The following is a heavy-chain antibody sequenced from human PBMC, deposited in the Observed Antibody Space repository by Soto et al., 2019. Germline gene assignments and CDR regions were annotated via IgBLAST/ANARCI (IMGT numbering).Heavy chain of an antibody. CDR3: ARADDSSGFYAAFDY. J-gene: IGHJ4*02. Sequence: ASVKVSCKASGYTFTSHAINWVRQAPGQGLEWMGWISVYSGNANYPQKLQGRVTMTIDTSTTTAYMELNGLRFDDTAVYYCARADDSSGFYAAFDYWGQGTLVTVSS. CDR1: GYTFTSHA. V-gene: IGHV1-18*04. D-gene: IGHD3-22*01. CDR2: ISVYSGNA.